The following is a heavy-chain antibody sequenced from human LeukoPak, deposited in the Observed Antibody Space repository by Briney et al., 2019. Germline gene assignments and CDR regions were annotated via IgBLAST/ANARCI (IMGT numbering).Heavy chain of an antibody. Sequence: GGSLRLSCAASGFIFSSYGMHWVRQAPGKGLEWVAFTRYDGSNKYYADSVKGRFTISRDNSKNTLYLQMNSLRAEDTAVYYCLAGGDYWGQGTLVTVSS. V-gene: IGHV3-30*02. CDR2: TRYDGSNK. D-gene: IGHD2-15*01. CDR1: GFIFSSYG. CDR3: LAGGDY. J-gene: IGHJ4*02.